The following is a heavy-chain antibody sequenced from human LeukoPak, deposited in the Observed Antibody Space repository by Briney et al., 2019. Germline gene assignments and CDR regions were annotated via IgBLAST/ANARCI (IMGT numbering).Heavy chain of an antibody. V-gene: IGHV3-23*01. CDR3: AKDRVRGVRAFDY. CDR2: ISGSGGST. Sequence: GGSLRLSCAASGFTFSSYAMSWVGQAQGKGLEGGAAISGSGGSTYYADSVKGRFTISRDNSKNTLYLQMNSLRAEDTAVYYCAKDRVRGVRAFDYWGQGTLVTVSS. D-gene: IGHD1-1*01. CDR1: GFTFSSYA. J-gene: IGHJ4*02.